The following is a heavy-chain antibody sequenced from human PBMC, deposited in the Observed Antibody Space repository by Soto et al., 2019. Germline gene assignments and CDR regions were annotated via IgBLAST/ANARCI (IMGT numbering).Heavy chain of an antibody. CDR3: ARGYCSSTSCYRFLSAFDI. V-gene: IGHV3-20*04. J-gene: IGHJ3*02. Sequence: PGGSLRLSCAASGFTFDDYGMSWVRQAQGKGLEWVSGINWNGGSTGYADSVKGRFTISRDNAKNSLYLQMNSLRAEDTALYYYARGYCSSTSCYRFLSAFDIWGQGTMVTVSS. CDR1: GFTFDDYG. D-gene: IGHD2-2*01. CDR2: INWNGGST.